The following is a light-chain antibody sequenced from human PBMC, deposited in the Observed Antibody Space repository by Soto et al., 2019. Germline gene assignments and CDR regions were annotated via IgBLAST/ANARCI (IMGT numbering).Light chain of an antibody. CDR1: QSVGSN. CDR3: QQYFNWPL. Sequence: EIVMTQSPVTLSVPPGESATLSCRASQSVGSNLAWYQQKPGQAPRLLIYGASTRATNIPARFSGSGSGTEFTLTISSLQSEDFAVYYCQQYFNWPLFGPGTKVDIK. V-gene: IGKV3-15*01. CDR2: GAS. J-gene: IGKJ3*01.